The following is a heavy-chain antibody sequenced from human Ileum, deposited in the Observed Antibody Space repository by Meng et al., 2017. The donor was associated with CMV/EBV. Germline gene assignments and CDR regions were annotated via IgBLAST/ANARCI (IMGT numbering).Heavy chain of an antibody. D-gene: IGHD7-27*01. CDR1: GFIFSESP. CDR2: IRTKANNYAT. CDR3: SRQVRLGMAISD. J-gene: IGHJ4*02. V-gene: IGHV3-73*01. Sequence: GGSLRLSCGASGFIFSESPMHWVRQASGKGLEWIGRIRTKANNYATSYAASVKGRFTVSRDDSKKVVYLQMNSLQTEDTAIYYCSRQVRLGMAISDWGQGTLVTVSS.